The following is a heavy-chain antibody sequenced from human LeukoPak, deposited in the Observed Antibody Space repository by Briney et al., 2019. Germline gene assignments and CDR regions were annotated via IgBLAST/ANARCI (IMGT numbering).Heavy chain of an antibody. V-gene: IGHV3-33*01. Sequence: PGRSLRLSCAASGFTFSSFGMHWVRQAPGKGLEWVAIIWYDGSKKYYADFLRGRFTISRDNSKNTLYLQMNSLRAEDTAVYYCARGEQLENWGQGTLVTVSS. J-gene: IGHJ4*02. CDR2: IWYDGSKK. CDR3: ARGEQLEN. D-gene: IGHD6-13*01. CDR1: GFTFSSFG.